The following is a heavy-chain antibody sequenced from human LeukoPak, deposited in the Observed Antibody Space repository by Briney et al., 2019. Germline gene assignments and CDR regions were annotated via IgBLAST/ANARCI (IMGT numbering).Heavy chain of an antibody. V-gene: IGHV4-59*01. CDR1: GGSISSYY. Sequence: PSETLSLTCTVSGGSISSYYWSWIRQPPGKGLEWIGYIYDSGNTNYNPSLKSRVTISVDTSKNQFSLKMRSVTAADTAVYYCARTEQLWLKVDDWGQGTLVTVSS. D-gene: IGHD5-18*01. CDR3: ARTEQLWLKVDD. J-gene: IGHJ4*02. CDR2: IYDSGNT.